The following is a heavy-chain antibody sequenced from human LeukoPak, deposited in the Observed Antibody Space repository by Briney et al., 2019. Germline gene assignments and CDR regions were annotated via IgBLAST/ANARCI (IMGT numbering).Heavy chain of an antibody. CDR3: ARGSNGYYYYYMDV. CDR1: GGSISSYY. Sequence: SETLSLTCTVSGGSISSYYWSWIRQPAGKGLEWIGRIYTSGSTNYNPSLKSRVTISVDTSKNQFSLKLSSVTAADTAVYYCARGSNGYYYYYMDVWGKGTTVTVSS. D-gene: IGHD3-16*01. V-gene: IGHV4-4*07. J-gene: IGHJ6*03. CDR2: IYTSGST.